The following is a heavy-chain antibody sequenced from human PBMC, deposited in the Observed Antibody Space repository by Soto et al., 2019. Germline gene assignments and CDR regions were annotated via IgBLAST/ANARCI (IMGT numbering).Heavy chain of an antibody. CDR1: GFTFSNYW. J-gene: IGHJ4*02. CDR2: INGDGTGT. CDR3: GRGASGSYRLDY. V-gene: IGHV3-74*01. Sequence: EVQLVETGGGLVQPGGSLRLSCAASGFTFSNYWMHWVRQAPGKRLVWVSRINGDGTGTNYADSVKGQFTISRDNAKNKLYLQMNSLRAKDTAVYYCGRGASGSYRLDYWGQGTLVTVSS. D-gene: IGHD3-10*01.